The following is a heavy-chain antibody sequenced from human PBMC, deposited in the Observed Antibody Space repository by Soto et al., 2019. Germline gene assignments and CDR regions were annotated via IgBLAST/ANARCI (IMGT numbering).Heavy chain of an antibody. CDR2: IYYSGST. CDR1: GGNISSYY. CDR3: ARHPPGYCSGGSCYSPYYFDY. D-gene: IGHD2-15*01. J-gene: IGHJ4*02. Sequence: SETLSLTCTVSGGNISSYYWSWTRQPTGKGLEWIGYIYYSGSTNYNPSLKSRVTISVDTSKNQFSLKLSSVTAADTAVYYCARHPPGYCSGGSCYSPYYFDYWGQGTLVTVSS. V-gene: IGHV4-59*08.